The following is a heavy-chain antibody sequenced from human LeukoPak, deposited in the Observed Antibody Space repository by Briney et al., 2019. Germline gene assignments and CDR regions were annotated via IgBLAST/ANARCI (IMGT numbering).Heavy chain of an antibody. CDR1: GGTFSSYA. Sequence: ASVKVSCKASGGTFSSYAISWVRQAPGQGLEWMGGIIPIFGTANYAQKFQGRVTITTDESTSTAYMELSSLRSEDTAVYYSARDPASCGGDCSSAYYFDYWGQGTLVTVSS. J-gene: IGHJ4*02. D-gene: IGHD2-21*02. V-gene: IGHV1-69*05. CDR3: ARDPASCGGDCSSAYYFDY. CDR2: IIPIFGTA.